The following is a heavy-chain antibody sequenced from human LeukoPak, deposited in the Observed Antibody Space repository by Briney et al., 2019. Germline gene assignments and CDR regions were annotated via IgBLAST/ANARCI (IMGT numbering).Heavy chain of an antibody. D-gene: IGHD2-2*01. CDR3: ARGRGYCSSTSCYYYYYGMDV. V-gene: IGHV4-34*01. CDR1: GGSFSGYY. CDR2: INHSGST. J-gene: IGHJ6*04. Sequence: SETLSLTCAVYGGSFSGYYWSWIRQPPGKGLEWIGEINHSGSTKYNPSLKSRVTISVDTSKNQFSLKLSSVTAADTAVYYCARGRGYCSSTSCYYYYYGMDVWGKGTTVTVSS.